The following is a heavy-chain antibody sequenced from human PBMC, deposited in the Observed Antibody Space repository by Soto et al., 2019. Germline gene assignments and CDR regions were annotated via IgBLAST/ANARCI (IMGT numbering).Heavy chain of an antibody. D-gene: IGHD6-6*01. CDR1: GFTFSSYG. CDR2: IWYDGSNK. Sequence: QVQLVESGGGVVQPGRSLRLSCAASGFTFSSYGMHWVRQAPGKGLVLVAVIWYDGSNKYYADSVKGRFTISRDNSKKTLYLQMTSLRAEDTAVYYCARGHSIAARPYYYYGMDVWGQGTTVTVSS. CDR3: ARGHSIAARPYYYYGMDV. V-gene: IGHV3-33*01. J-gene: IGHJ6*02.